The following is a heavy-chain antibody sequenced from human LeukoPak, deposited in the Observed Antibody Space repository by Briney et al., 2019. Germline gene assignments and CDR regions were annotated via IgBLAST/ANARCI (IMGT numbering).Heavy chain of an antibody. CDR2: IKKDGSEK. J-gene: IGHJ4*02. V-gene: IGHV3-7*01. CDR1: GFTFSSYA. D-gene: IGHD5-18*01. CDR3: ARHLSGVTGYTYGRGIDY. Sequence: GGSLRLSCAASGFTFSSYAMSWVRQAPGKGLEWVANIKKDGSEKYYVDSVKGRFTISRDNAKKSLYLQMNSLRAEDTAVYYCARHLSGVTGYTYGRGIDYWGQGTLVTVSS.